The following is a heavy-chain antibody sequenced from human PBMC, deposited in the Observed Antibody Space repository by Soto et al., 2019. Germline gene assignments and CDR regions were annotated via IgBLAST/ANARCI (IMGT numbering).Heavy chain of an antibody. V-gene: IGHV2-5*02. CDR3: THSRRDSAFDF. CDR2: IYWDDDK. Sequence: QITLKESGPMLVKPTQTLTLTCTFSGFSLSSSGVSVGWIRQPPGKALEWLAHIYWDDDKRYSPSLKNRLIITKDTSKNQVVLTMTDMDPVDTATFYCTHSRRDSAFDFWGQGTMVAVSS. J-gene: IGHJ3*01. CDR1: GFSLSSSGVS.